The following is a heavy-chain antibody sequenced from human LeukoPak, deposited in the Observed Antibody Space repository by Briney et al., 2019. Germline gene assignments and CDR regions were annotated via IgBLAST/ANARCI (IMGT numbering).Heavy chain of an antibody. CDR1: RFNVSHNY. V-gene: IGHV3-23*01. CDR3: AKDLGSAHAFDI. CDR2: ISGSGGST. J-gene: IGHJ3*02. Sequence: GGSLRLSCAASRFNVSHNYMRWVRQAPGKGLEWVSAISGSGGSTYYADSVKGRFTISRDNSKNTLYLQMNSLRAEDTAVYYCAKDLGSAHAFDIWGQGTMVTVSS. D-gene: IGHD3-10*01.